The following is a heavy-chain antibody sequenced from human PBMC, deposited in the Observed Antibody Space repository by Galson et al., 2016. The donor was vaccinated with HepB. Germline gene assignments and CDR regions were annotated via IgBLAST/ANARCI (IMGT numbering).Heavy chain of an antibody. Sequence: SLRLSCAASGFTVTSNYMSWVRQAPGKGLEWVSMIYNSGETHYADSVKGRFTISRENSKNTLYLQMNSLRVEDTAMYYCTRDIVLVPAAIMGEYYYYGLEVWGQGTTVTVSS. CDR2: IYNSGET. CDR3: TRDIVLVPAAIMGEYYYYGLEV. V-gene: IGHV3-53*01. D-gene: IGHD2-2*02. J-gene: IGHJ6*02. CDR1: GFTVTSNY.